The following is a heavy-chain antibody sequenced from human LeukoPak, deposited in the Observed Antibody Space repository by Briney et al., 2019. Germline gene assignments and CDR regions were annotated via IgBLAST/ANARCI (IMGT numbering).Heavy chain of an antibody. D-gene: IGHD2-15*01. V-gene: IGHV4-4*07. Sequence: SETLSLTCTVSGGSISSYYWSWIRQPAGKGLEWIGRIYTSGSTNYNPSLRSRVTISVHKSKNQFSLNLSSVTAADTAVYYCARDCADTYCYSYYFDYWGQGTLVTVSS. CDR3: ARDCADTYCYSYYFDY. J-gene: IGHJ4*02. CDR2: IYTSGST. CDR1: GGSISSYY.